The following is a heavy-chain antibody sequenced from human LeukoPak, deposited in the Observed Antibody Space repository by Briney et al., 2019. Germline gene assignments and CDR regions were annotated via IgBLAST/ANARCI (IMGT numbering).Heavy chain of an antibody. D-gene: IGHD3-10*01. CDR2: IKSKTDGGTT. V-gene: IGHV3-15*01. Sequence: GGSLRLSCAASGFTFSNAWMSWVRQAPGKGLEWVGRIKSKTDGGTTDYAAPVKGRFTISRDDSKNTLYLQMNSLKTEDTAVYYCTTDRVGSGSYYRDYWGQGTLVTVSS. J-gene: IGHJ4*02. CDR1: GFTFSNAW. CDR3: TTDRVGSGSYYRDY.